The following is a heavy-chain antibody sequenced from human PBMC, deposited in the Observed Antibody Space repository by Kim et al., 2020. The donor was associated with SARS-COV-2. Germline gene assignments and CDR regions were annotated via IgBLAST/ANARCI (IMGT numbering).Heavy chain of an antibody. CDR1: GFNFGIYW. CDR2: IKFDESQK. V-gene: IGHV3-7*01. J-gene: IGHJ4*02. CDR3: ARWNFYTPDY. D-gene: IGHD3-3*01. Sequence: GGSLRLSCAASGFNFGIYWMSWVRQAPGKGLEWMANIKFDESQKNYVDSVKGRFTISRDNAKNSVFLQMNSLRFEDTGVYFCARWNFYTPDYWGPGTRVSVSS.